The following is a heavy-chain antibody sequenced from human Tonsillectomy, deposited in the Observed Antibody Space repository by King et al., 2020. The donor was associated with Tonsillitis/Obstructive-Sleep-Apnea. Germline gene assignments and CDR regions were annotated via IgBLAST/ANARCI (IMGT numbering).Heavy chain of an antibody. J-gene: IGHJ3*02. V-gene: IGHV3-23*04. CDR2: ISGSGGNT. CDR3: VKGGGGSASDI. CDR1: GFTFSSHA. Sequence: VQLVESGGGLVQPGGSLRLSCAASGFTFSSHAMTWVRQAPGKGLEWVSGISGSGGNTYHADSVKGRFTISRDNSKNTLYLQMNSLRAEDTAVYYCVKGGGGSASDIWGQGTMVTVSS. D-gene: IGHD3-16*01.